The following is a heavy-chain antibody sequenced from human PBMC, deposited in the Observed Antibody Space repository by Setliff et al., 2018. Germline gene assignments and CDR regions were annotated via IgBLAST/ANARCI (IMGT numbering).Heavy chain of an antibody. CDR2: IYIGGSA. V-gene: IGHV4-4*07. J-gene: IGHJ6*03. Sequence: SETLSLTCTVSGGSISSYYWSWIRQPAGKGLEWIGHIYIGGSANYNPSLKSRVTTSIDTSKNQFSLKLNSVTAADMAVYYCAREQWLDPPGYYYMDVWAKGTTVTSP. CDR1: GGSISSYY. D-gene: IGHD6-19*01. CDR3: AREQWLDPPGYYYMDV.